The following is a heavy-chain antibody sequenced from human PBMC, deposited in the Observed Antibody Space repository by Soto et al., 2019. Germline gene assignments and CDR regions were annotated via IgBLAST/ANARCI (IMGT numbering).Heavy chain of an antibody. V-gene: IGHV3-74*01. CDR3: AKDLTWNQADY. CDR2: ISNDGSIT. D-gene: IGHD1-1*01. J-gene: IGHJ4*02. CDR1: GFIFSNYW. Sequence: GGSLRLSCDAFGFIFSNYWMHWVRQTPGTGLVWVSRISNDGSITNYADSVKGRFTISRDNAKNTLYLQMNSLRAEDTAVYYCAKDLTWNQADYWGQGALVTVSS.